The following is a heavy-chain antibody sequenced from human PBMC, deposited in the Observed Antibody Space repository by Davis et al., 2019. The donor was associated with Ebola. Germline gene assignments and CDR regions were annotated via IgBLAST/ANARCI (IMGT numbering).Heavy chain of an antibody. J-gene: IGHJ4*02. D-gene: IGHD3-10*01. CDR2: ISSSGGST. Sequence: GGSLRLSCAASEFTFSSYTMGWVRQAPGKGLEWVSGISSSGGSTYYADSVKGRFTISRDNAKNSLYLQMNSLRAEDTAVYYCARDQVVRGVIFLPTPVYWGQGTLVTVSS. V-gene: IGHV3-23*01. CDR1: EFTFSSYT. CDR3: ARDQVVRGVIFLPTPVY.